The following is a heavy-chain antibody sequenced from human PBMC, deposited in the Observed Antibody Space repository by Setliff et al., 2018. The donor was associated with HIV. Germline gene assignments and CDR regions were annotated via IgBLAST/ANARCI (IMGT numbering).Heavy chain of an antibody. CDR2: ITPFNGNT. CDR1: GYTFNYRY. D-gene: IGHD4-17*01. V-gene: IGHV1-45*02. J-gene: IGHJ6*03. Sequence: SVKVSCKDSGYTFNYRYLHWVRQAPGQAREWMGWITPFNGNTNYAQKFQDRVTITMDRSMSTAYMELSSLRSEDTAMYYCASNGNSVGNYYYYYMDVWGKGTTVTVSS. CDR3: ASNGNSVGNYYYYYMDV.